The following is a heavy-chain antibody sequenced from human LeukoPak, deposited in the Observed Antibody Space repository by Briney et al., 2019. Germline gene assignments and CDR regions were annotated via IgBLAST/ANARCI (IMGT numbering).Heavy chain of an antibody. CDR2: IYYSGST. CDR1: GYSISSGYY. Sequence: PSETLSLTCIVSGYSISSGYYWGWIRQPPGKGLEWIGYIYYSGSTNYNPSLKSRVTISVDTSKNQFSLKLSSVTAADTAVFYCARFTQYSGYADQWGQGTLVSVSS. D-gene: IGHD5-12*01. V-gene: IGHV4-38-2*02. CDR3: ARFTQYSGYADQ. J-gene: IGHJ4*02.